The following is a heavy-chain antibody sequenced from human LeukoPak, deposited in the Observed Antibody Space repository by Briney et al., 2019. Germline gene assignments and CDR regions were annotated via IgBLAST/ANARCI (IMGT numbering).Heavy chain of an antibody. V-gene: IGHV3-21*01. D-gene: IGHD5-18*01. CDR3: AKGRGQSYPHYYFDS. J-gene: IGHJ4*02. Sequence: GGSLRLSCAASGFTFSTYSMNWVRQAPRKGLEWVSSISSSSRYILYADSVKGRFTISRDSSKNTLYLQMNSLRPEDTAVYYCAKGRGQSYPHYYFDSWGQGTLVTVSS. CDR1: GFTFSTYS. CDR2: ISSSSRYI.